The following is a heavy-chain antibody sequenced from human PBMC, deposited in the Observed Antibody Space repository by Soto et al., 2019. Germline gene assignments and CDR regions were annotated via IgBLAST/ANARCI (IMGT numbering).Heavy chain of an antibody. CDR1: GFTFSGYA. D-gene: IGHD4-17*01. CDR3: AKAPQDSRHYDWCDP. J-gene: IGHJ5*02. V-gene: IGHV3-23*01. CDR2: ISGTGGGT. Sequence: VQLSESGGALVQPGGSLRLSCAASGFTFSGYAMTWVRQAPGKGLEWVSTISGTGGGTDYADSVRGRCTVSRDNSXXTVYRPMNSLTADDTAVYYCAKAPQDSRHYDWCDPWGQGTLVTVSS.